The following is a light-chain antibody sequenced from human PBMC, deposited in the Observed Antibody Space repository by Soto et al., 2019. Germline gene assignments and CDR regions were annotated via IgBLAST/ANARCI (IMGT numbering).Light chain of an antibody. Sequence: EIVMTQSPATLSVSPGERATLSCRASQSVNNNLAWYQQKPGQAPRLLIYGASARATGIPARFSGSGSGTEFTLTSSGLQSEDFAVYYCQQYNNWPLTFGGGTKVEIQ. CDR2: GAS. V-gene: IGKV3-15*01. CDR1: QSVNNN. CDR3: QQYNNWPLT. J-gene: IGKJ4*01.